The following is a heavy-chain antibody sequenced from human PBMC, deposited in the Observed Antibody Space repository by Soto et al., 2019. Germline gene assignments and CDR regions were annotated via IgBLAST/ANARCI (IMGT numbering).Heavy chain of an antibody. Sequence: DVQLLESGGGLVQPGGSLTLSCAASRFRFSDFAMSWVRQAPGKGLEWVSSIGGLGSDTYYADPVKGRFTISRDNSKSTLYLQMDGLRDEDTAVYYGAKDAVPYNGKWDWFDSWGQGTLVIVS. CDR3: AKDAVPYNGKWDWFDS. CDR2: IGGLGSDT. CDR1: RFRFSDFA. D-gene: IGHD1-20*01. J-gene: IGHJ5*01. V-gene: IGHV3-23*01.